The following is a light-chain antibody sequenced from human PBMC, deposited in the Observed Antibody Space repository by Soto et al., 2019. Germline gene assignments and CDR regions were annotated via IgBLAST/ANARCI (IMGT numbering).Light chain of an antibody. V-gene: IGKV1-27*01. Sequence: DIQMTQSPSSLSASVGDRVTITCRASQGISNYLAWYHQKPGKVPKLLIYAASTLQSAVPSRFSGSGSGRDFTLTISSLQPEDVATYYCQQYNSAPPNTFGGGIKVEIK. CDR3: QQYNSAPPNT. J-gene: IGKJ4*01. CDR1: QGISNY. CDR2: AAS.